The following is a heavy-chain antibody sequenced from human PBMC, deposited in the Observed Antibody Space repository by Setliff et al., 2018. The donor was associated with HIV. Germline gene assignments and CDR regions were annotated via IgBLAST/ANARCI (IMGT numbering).Heavy chain of an antibody. J-gene: IGHJ4*01. CDR2: ISGSGGST. CDR3: VKDGISGGAYPPYYFDY. CDR1: GFTFNTYA. D-gene: IGHD2-15*01. Sequence: GGSLRLSCAASGFTFNTYAMSWVRQAPGKGLEWVSVISGSGGSTFYADSVKGRFTISRDNSKNTLYLQMNGLRVEDTAVYYCVKDGISGGAYPPYYFDYWGHGTLVTAPQ. V-gene: IGHV3-23*01.